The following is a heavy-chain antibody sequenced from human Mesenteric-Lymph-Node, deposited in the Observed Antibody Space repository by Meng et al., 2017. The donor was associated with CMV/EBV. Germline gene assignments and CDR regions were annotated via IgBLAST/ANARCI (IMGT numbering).Heavy chain of an antibody. CDR1: GGSISSYY. Sequence: SETLSLSCTVSGGSISSYYWSWIRQPPGKGLEWIGYIYYSGSTNYNPSLKSRVTISVDTSKNQFSLKLSSVTAADTAVYYCARDGMGFDIWGQGTMVTVSS. D-gene: IGHD1-14*01. CDR2: IYYSGST. V-gene: IGHV4-59*01. J-gene: IGHJ3*02. CDR3: ARDGMGFDI.